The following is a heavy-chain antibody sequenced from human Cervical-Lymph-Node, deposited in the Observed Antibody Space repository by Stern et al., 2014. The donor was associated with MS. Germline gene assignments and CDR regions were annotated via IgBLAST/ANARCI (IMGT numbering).Heavy chain of an antibody. J-gene: IGHJ4*02. Sequence: VQLVESGGGVVQPGRSLRLSCAASGFTFSSYGMHWVRQAPGKGLEWVAVISSDGSNKYYADSVKGRFTISRDNSKNTLYLQMNSLRAEDTAVYYCAKDMGWELLTDYWGQGTLVTVSS. CDR3: AKDMGWELLTDY. CDR1: GFTFSSYG. CDR2: ISSDGSNK. V-gene: IGHV3-30*18. D-gene: IGHD1-26*01.